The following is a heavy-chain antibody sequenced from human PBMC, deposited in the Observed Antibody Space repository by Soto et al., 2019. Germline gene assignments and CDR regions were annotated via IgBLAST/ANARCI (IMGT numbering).Heavy chain of an antibody. CDR3: ASTGYCSSNSCSLWGGMDV. V-gene: IGHV4-30-4*01. D-gene: IGHD2-2*03. J-gene: IGHJ6*02. CDR2: IYYSGST. CDR1: GRSITRRDYY. Sequence: NLTRTSTVSGRSITRRDYYWSWIGKHPRKGLECIGYIYYSGSTYYNPSLKSRVTISVDTSKNQFSLKLSSGTAADTAVYYCASTGYCSSNSCSLWGGMDVWGQGTTVT.